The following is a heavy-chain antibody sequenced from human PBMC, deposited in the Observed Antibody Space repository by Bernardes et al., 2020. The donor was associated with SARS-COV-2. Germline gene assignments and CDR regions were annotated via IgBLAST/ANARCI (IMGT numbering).Heavy chain of an antibody. Sequence: GSLRLSCVASGFTFSDHYVDWVRQAPGKGLEWVGRIRNKGSNYSTKYAASVQGRFTISRDDSRNSLYLQMSSLKTEDTAVYYCARDVPKHRDSSGYANYYYAMDVWSQGSTVTVYS. J-gene: IGHJ6*02. CDR3: ARDVPKHRDSSGYANYYYAMDV. V-gene: IGHV3-72*01. CDR1: GFTFSDHY. D-gene: IGHD3-22*01. CDR2: IRNKGSNYST.